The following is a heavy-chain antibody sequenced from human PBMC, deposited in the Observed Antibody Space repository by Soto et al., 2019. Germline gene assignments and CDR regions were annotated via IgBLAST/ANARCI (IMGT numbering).Heavy chain of an antibody. Sequence: QVQLVQSGAEVKKPGSSVKVFCKASGGTFSNYTISWVRQAPGQGLEWMGGIIPVFGTTDYEQKFQGRVTITADGSTSTAYMKLSSLGSADPAVYYCARASAYIVVRKPTGNQDYYGMDVWGQGTTVTVSS. CDR2: IIPVFGTT. CDR1: GGTFSNYT. J-gene: IGHJ6*02. V-gene: IGHV1-69*01. CDR3: ARASAYIVVRKPTGNQDYYGMDV. D-gene: IGHD2-2*01.